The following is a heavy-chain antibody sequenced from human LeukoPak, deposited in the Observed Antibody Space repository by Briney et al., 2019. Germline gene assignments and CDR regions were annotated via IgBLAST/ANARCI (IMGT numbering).Heavy chain of an antibody. D-gene: IGHD3-10*01. V-gene: IGHV4-59*01. CDR3: ARGGWFERGRFDY. J-gene: IGHJ4*02. Sequence: LRLSCAASGFTFDDYAMHWVRQPPGKGLEWIGYIYYSGSTNYNPSLKSRVTISVDTSENQFSLKLSSVTAADTAVYFCARGGWFERGRFDYWGQGTLVTVSS. CDR2: IYYSGST. CDR1: GFTFDDYA.